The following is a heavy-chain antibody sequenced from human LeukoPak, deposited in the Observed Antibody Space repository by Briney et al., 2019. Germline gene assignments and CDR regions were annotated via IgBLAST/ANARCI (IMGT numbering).Heavy chain of an antibody. CDR1: GFTFSTSW. D-gene: IGHD3-22*01. V-gene: IGHV3-7*01. Sequence: GGSLRLSCAAPGFTFSTSWMTWGRQVPGKGREWVANTKVDGSVEYYADSVRGPFTVSRDNARNSLYLQMNSRGAEDTAVYYCARDPYDSSSSYYAAFDIWGQGTMVTVSS. CDR3: ARDPYDSSSSYYAAFDI. CDR2: TKVDGSVE. J-gene: IGHJ3*02.